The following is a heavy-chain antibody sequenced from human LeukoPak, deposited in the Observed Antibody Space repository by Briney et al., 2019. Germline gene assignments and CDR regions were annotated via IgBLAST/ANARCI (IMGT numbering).Heavy chain of an antibody. CDR2: INHSGST. CDR3: ARRGPYDFWSGYYRDAFDI. J-gene: IGHJ3*02. V-gene: IGHV4-34*01. Sequence: PSETLSLTCAVYGGSFSGYYWSWLRQPPGKGLEWIGEINHSGSTNYNPSLKSRVTISVDTSKNQFSLKPSSVTAADTAVYYCARRGPYDFWSGYYRDAFDIWGQGTMVTVSS. CDR1: GGSFSGYY. D-gene: IGHD3-3*01.